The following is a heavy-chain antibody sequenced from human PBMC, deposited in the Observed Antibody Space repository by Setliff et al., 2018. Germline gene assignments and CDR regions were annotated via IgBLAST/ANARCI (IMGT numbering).Heavy chain of an antibody. CDR2: IRSKAYGGTT. J-gene: IGHJ5*02. Sequence: PGGSLRLSCTASGFTFGDYAMSWVSQAPGKGLEWVGFIRSKAYGGTTEYAASVKGRFTISRDDSKSIAYLQMNSLKTEDTAVYYCARTRSVILNWFDPWGQGTLVTVSS. CDR1: GFTFGDYA. D-gene: IGHD4-4*01. CDR3: ARTRSVILNWFDP. V-gene: IGHV3-49*04.